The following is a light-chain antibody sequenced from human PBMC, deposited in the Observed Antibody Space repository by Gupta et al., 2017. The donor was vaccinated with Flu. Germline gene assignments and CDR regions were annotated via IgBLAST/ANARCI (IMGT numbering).Light chain of an antibody. V-gene: IGLV2-14*01. J-gene: IGLJ2*01. Sequence: QSALTQPASVSGFPGQSITISCTGTSSDVGGYNYVSWYQQHPGKAPKLMIYGVTYRPSGVSNRFSGSKSGNTASLTISRLQAEDEADYYCSSYTSSSTVIFGGGTKVTVL. CDR1: SSDVGGYNY. CDR3: SSYTSSSTVI. CDR2: GVT.